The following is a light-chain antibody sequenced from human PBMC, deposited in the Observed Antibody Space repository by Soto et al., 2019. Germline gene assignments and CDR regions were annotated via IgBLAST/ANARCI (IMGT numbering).Light chain of an antibody. CDR1: SSDIGRYNY. CDR3: SSYISSSTHV. V-gene: IGLV2-14*01. J-gene: IGLJ1*01. Sequence: QSVLTQPASVSGSPGQSITISCTGTSSDIGRYNYVSWYQQYPGKAPKFMIYDVSNRPSGVSNRFSGSKSGNTASLTISGLQAEDGADYYCSSYISSSTHVFGPGTKVTV. CDR2: DVS.